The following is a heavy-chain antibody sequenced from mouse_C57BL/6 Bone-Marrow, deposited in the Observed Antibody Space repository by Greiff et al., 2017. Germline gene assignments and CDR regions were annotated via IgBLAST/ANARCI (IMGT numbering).Heavy chain of an antibody. CDR3: AREITTGVAPYYYAMDY. V-gene: IGHV1-69*01. CDR2: IDPSDSYT. D-gene: IGHD1-1*01. Sequence: QVQLQQPGAELVMPGASVKLSCKASGYTFTSYWMHWVKQRPGQGLEWIGEIDPSDSYTNYNQQFKGKSTLTVDKSSSTAYMPLRSLTSEDSAVYYCAREITTGVAPYYYAMDYWGQGTSVTVAS. J-gene: IGHJ4*01. CDR1: GYTFTSYW.